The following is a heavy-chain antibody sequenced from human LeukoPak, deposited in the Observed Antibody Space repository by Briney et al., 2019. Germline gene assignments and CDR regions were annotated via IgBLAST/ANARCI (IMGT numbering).Heavy chain of an antibody. Sequence: GGSLRLSCAASGNYWMHWVRQAPGKGLVWVSHINSDGSWTSYADSVKGRFTISKDNAKNTVYLQMNNLRAEDTAVYYCAKSPLRYCIISNCYPLDFWGRGTLVTVSS. J-gene: IGHJ4*02. D-gene: IGHD3-9*01. V-gene: IGHV3-74*01. CDR3: AKSPLRYCIISNCYPLDF. CDR1: GNYW. CDR2: INSDGSWT.